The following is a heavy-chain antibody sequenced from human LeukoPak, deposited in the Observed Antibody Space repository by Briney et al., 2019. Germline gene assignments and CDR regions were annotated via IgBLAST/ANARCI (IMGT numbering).Heavy chain of an antibody. CDR1: GYTFTSYG. CDR2: IYPGDSDT. V-gene: IGHV5-51*01. D-gene: IGHD3-3*02. Sequence: ASVKVSCKASGYTFTSYGISWVRQAPGQGLEWMGIIYPGDSDTRYSPSFQGQVTISADKSISTAYLQWSSLKASDTAMYYCARPLGPGAFNIWGQGTMVTVSS. J-gene: IGHJ3*02. CDR3: ARPLGPGAFNI.